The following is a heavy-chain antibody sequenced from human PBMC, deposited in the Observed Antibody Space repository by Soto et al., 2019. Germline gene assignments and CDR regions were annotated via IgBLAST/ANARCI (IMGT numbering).Heavy chain of an antibody. Sequence: QVQLVESGGGLVKPGGSLRLSCAASGFTFSDYYMTWVRQAPGKGLEWVSYIVIGIDYTNYADSVKCLFTITRDNAKNSLYLEMNSLRVEDTAVYYCARLRASSWYLGGYLDYWGQGTLVTVSS. J-gene: IGHJ4*02. CDR3: ARLRASSWYLGGYLDY. CDR2: IVIGIDYT. CDR1: GFTFSDYY. V-gene: IGHV3-11*06. D-gene: IGHD6-13*01.